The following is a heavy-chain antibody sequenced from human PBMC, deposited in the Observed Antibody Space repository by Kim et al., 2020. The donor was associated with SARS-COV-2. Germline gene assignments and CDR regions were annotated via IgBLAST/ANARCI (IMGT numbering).Heavy chain of an antibody. D-gene: IGHD2-21*01. J-gene: IGHJ4*02. CDR3: VRDLTYVYSY. CDR1: GFPFSSYA. CDR2: ISNRESGDYP. Sequence: GGSLRLSCAASGFPFSSYAMSWVRQAPGKGLEWVSTISNRESGDYPHYANSVKGRFTVSRDNSKSTLYLQMNSLRAEDTAGYYCVRDLTYVYSYWGQGTLVTVSS. V-gene: IGHV3-23*01.